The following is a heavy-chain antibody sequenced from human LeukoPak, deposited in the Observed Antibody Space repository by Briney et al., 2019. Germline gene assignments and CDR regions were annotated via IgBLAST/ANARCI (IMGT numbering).Heavy chain of an antibody. J-gene: IGHJ4*02. CDR3: ARDTTRFEMPTVTTNFDL. V-gene: IGHV3-7*01. D-gene: IGHD4-17*01. Sequence: PGGSLRLSCAASGFTFNTYWMSWVRQAPGKGLEWVANIKQDGSEKYYVDSVKGRFTISRDNAKNSLYLQMNSLRAEDTAVYYCARDTTRFEMPTVTTNFDLWGQGTLVTVSS. CDR1: GFTFNTYW. CDR2: IKQDGSEK.